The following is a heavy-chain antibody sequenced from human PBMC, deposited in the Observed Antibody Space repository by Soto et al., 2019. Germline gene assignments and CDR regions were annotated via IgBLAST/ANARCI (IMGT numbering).Heavy chain of an antibody. V-gene: IGHV5-51*01. D-gene: IGHD6-6*01. CDR2: IYPGDSDT. J-gene: IGHJ5*02. Sequence: GGYLKTAGTGSGYSFTRDLSAWVLPMPGKGLEWMGIIYPGDSDTRYSPSFQGQVTISADKSISTVYLQWSSLKASDTAMYYCARRYKSARPSVFDPWGQET. CDR3: ARRYKSARPSVFDP. CDR1: GYSFTRDL.